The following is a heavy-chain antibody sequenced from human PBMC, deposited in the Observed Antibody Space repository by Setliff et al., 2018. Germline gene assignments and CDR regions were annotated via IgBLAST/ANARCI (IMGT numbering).Heavy chain of an antibody. CDR2: IHYSGNT. CDR1: GGSINSGTYF. J-gene: IGHJ4*02. V-gene: IGHV4-39*01. Sequence: SETLSLTCTVSGGSINSGTYFWGWIRQPPGKGLEWIGRIHYSGNTYYNASLKSRVTISVDTAQNQFSLSLSSVTAADTAVYHCARTGTYRYFDYWGQGTLVTVSS. CDR3: ARTGTYRYFDY. D-gene: IGHD1-1*01.